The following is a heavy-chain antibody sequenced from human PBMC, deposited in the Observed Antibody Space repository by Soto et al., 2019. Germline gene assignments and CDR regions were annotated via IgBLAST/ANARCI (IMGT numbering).Heavy chain of an antibody. D-gene: IGHD6-19*01. V-gene: IGHV4-4*02. Sequence: SETLSLTCAVSVGSISSSDWWSWVRRPPGKGLEWIGEIYHSGSTNYNPSLKTRFTISVDKSKNQFSLKLSSVSAADTAVYYCTRCPQWLATGGWFHPWGQGTLVT. CDR3: TRCPQWLATGGWFHP. J-gene: IGHJ5*02. CDR2: IYHSGST. CDR1: VGSISSSDW.